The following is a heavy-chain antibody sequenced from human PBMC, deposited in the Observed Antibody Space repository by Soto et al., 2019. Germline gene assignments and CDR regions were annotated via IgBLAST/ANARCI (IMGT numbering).Heavy chain of an antibody. CDR2: ISGSGFST. CDR1: GFTFNTYA. V-gene: IGHV3-23*01. D-gene: IGHD3-16*01. Sequence: GGSLRLSCSASGFTFNTYAMSWVRQAPGQGLEWVSAISGSGFSTYYADSVKGRFSISSDSSKNTLFLQMNSLRADDTAVYFCATFTFGRPFDTWGQGTMVTVSS. J-gene: IGHJ3*02. CDR3: ATFTFGRPFDT.